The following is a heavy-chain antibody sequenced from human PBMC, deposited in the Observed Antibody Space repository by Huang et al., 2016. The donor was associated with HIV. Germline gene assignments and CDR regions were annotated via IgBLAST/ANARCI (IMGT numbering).Heavy chain of an antibody. CDR3: AHIGRLGNYYMDV. Sequence: ITLKESGPTLIKPTQTLTLTCSFSGFSLNHKGVGVGWIRQPPGKALEWLVLIYWDDDKRFTPSLKNRITITKDTSKNQVVVTMTNLDPMDTGTYYCAHIGRLGNYYMDVWGNGTTVTVSS. J-gene: IGHJ6*03. V-gene: IGHV2-5*02. D-gene: IGHD7-27*01. CDR2: IYWDDDK. CDR1: GFSLNHKGVG.